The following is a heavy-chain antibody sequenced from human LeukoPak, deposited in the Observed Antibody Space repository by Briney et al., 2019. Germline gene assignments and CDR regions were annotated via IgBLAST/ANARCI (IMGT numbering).Heavy chain of an antibody. CDR1: GGSISSYY. J-gene: IGHJ4*02. CDR2: IYTSGST. D-gene: IGHD2-15*01. CDR3: ARDHPPCSGGSCSTFDY. Sequence: PSETLSLTCTVSGGSISSYYWSWIRQPAGKGLEWIGRIYTSGSTNYNPSLKSRVTMSVDTSKNQFSLKLSSVTAADTAVYYCARDHPPCSGGSCSTFDYWGQGTLVTVSS. V-gene: IGHV4-4*07.